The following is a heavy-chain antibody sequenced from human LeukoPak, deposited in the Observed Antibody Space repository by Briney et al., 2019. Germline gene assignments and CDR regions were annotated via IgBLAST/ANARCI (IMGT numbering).Heavy chain of an antibody. Sequence: SVKVSCKSSGGTFSSYAIIWVRQAPGQGLEWMGGIIPIFGTANYAQKFQGRVTITADESTSTAYMELSSLRSEDTAVYYCACSGGTSGNWFEPWGQGTLVTVPS. V-gene: IGHV1-69*13. CDR3: ACSGGTSGNWFEP. D-gene: IGHD2-15*01. CDR1: GGTFSSYA. CDR2: IIPIFGTA. J-gene: IGHJ5*02.